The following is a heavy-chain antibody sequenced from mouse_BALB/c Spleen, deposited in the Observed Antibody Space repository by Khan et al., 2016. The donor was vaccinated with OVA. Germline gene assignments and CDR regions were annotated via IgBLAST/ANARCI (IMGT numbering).Heavy chain of an antibody. V-gene: IGHV1-20*01. D-gene: IGHD1-1*01. Sequence: MQLEESGPELVRPGASVKISCKASGYSFTGYFMNWVMQSHGKSLEWIGRINPHIGETFYNPRFKDKATLTVDESSSTAHMALRTLTSEDSAVYYCTRIYRSDFDYWGQGTTLTVSS. J-gene: IGHJ2*01. CDR2: INPHIGET. CDR1: GYSFTGYF. CDR3: TRIYRSDFDY.